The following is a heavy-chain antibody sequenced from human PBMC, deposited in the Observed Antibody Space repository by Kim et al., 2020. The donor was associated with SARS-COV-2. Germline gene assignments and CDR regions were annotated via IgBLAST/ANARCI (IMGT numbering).Heavy chain of an antibody. J-gene: IGHJ4*02. CDR3: ARQEAGALGC. CDR2: IYSGGST. CDR1: GFTVSTNY. Sequence: GGSLRLSCAASGFTVSTNYMNWVRQAPGKGLEWVSVIYSGGSTDYADSVKGRFTISRDDSKNTLYLQMNSLRGEDTAVYYCARQEAGALGCWGQGTLVTVSS. D-gene: IGHD1-26*01. V-gene: IGHV3-66*04.